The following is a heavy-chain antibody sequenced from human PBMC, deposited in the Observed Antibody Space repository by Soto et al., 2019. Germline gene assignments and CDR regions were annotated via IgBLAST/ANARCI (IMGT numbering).Heavy chain of an antibody. CDR3: ARPDSGGDALDI. Sequence: QVQLVESGGGVVQPGRSLRLSCAASGFTFNSYAMHWVRQAPGKGLEWVAVISYDGSNKYYADSVKGRFTISRDNSKNTLYLQMNSLRAEDTAVYYCARPDSGGDALDIWGQGTMDTVSS. CDR1: GFTFNSYA. CDR2: ISYDGSNK. J-gene: IGHJ3*02. V-gene: IGHV3-30-3*01. D-gene: IGHD2-21*01.